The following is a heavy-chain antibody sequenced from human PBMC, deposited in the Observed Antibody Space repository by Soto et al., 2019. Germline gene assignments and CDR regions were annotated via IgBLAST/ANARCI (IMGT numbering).Heavy chain of an antibody. CDR3: ATDHPPSQLARGQNYYYGMDV. CDR1: GYTLTELS. CDR2: FDPEDGET. Sequence: QVPLVQSGAEVKKPGASVKVSCKVSGYTLTELSMHWVRQAPGKGLEWMGGFDPEDGETIYAQKFQGRVTMTEDTSTDTAYMELSSLRSEDTAVYYCATDHPPSQLARGQNYYYGMDVWGQGTTVTVSS. J-gene: IGHJ6*02. D-gene: IGHD6-6*01. V-gene: IGHV1-24*01.